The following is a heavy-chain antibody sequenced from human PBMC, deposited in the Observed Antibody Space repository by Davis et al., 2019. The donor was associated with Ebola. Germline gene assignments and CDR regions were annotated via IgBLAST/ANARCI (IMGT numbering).Heavy chain of an antibody. CDR1: GGSISSYY. V-gene: IGHV4-59*12. Sequence: SETLSLTCTVSGGSISSYYWSWIRQPPGKGLEWIGYIYYSGSTNYNPSLKSRVTISVDTSKNQFSLKLSSVTAADTAVYYCARRGALRWLQRRDAFDIWGQGTMVTVSS. CDR3: ARRGALRWLQRRDAFDI. CDR2: IYYSGST. J-gene: IGHJ3*02. D-gene: IGHD6-19*01.